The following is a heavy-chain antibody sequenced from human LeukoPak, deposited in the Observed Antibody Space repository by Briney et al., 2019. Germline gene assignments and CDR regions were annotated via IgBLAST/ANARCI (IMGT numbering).Heavy chain of an antibody. CDR2: INHSGST. D-gene: IGHD3-3*01. CDR1: GGSFSGYY. CDR3: ARSGAYYDFWSGYQTTPAFDY. Sequence: PSETLSLTCAVYGGSFSGYYWSWIRQPPGKGLEWIGEINHSGSTDYNPSLKSRVTISVDTSKNQFSLKLSSVTAADTAVYYCARSGAYYDFWSGYQTTPAFDYWGQGTLVTVSS. J-gene: IGHJ4*02. V-gene: IGHV4-34*01.